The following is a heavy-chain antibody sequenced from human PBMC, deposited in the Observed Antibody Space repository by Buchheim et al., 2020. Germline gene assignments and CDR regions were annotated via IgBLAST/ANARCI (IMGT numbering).Heavy chain of an antibody. J-gene: IGHJ4*02. D-gene: IGHD3-10*01. V-gene: IGHV5-10-1*01. Sequence: EVQLVQSGAEVKKPGESLRISCKGSGYSFTSYWISWVRQMPGKGLEWMGRIDPSDSYTNYSPSFQGHVTISADKSLSTAYPQWSSLKASDTAMYYCARHRDYYGSGSYLRPLPDYWGQGTL. CDR2: IDPSDSYT. CDR1: GYSFTSYW. CDR3: ARHRDYYGSGSYLRPLPDY.